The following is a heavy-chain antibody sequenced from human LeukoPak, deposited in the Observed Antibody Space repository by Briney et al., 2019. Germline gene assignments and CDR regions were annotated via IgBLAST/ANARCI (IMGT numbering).Heavy chain of an antibody. CDR2: ISAYNGNT. D-gene: IGHD5-18*01. Sequence: ASVKVSCKASGYTFTSYGISWVRQAPGQGLEWMGWISAYNGNTNYAQKLQGRVTMTTDTSTGTAYMELRSLRSDDTAVYYCARGTTWIQLWLRNYYYGMDVWGQGTTVTVSS. CDR1: GYTFTSYG. CDR3: ARGTTWIQLWLRNYYYGMDV. V-gene: IGHV1-18*01. J-gene: IGHJ6*02.